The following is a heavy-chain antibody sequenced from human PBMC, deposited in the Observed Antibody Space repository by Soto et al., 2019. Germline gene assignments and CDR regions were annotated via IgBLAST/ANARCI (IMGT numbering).Heavy chain of an antibody. D-gene: IGHD3-3*01. J-gene: IGHJ6*02. CDR2: ISYDGSNK. CDR1: GFTFSSYA. V-gene: IGHV3-30-3*01. Sequence: QVQLVESGGGVVQPGRSLRLSCAASGFTFSSYAMHWVRQAPGKGLEWVAVISYDGSNKYYADSVKGRFTISRDNSKNTLYRQMTSLRAEDTAVYYCARGGYDLWSGYYTGPAYYYYGMDVWGQGTTVTVSS. CDR3: ARGGYDLWSGYYTGPAYYYYGMDV.